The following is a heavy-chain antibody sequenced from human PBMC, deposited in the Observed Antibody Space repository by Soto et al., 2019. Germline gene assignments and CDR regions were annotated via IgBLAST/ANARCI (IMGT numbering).Heavy chain of an antibody. CDR2: ISGSGGST. Sequence: GGSLRLSCAASGFTFGSYAMSWVRQAPGKGLEWVTAISGSGGSTYYADTVKGRFTISRDNSKNTLYLQMNSLRAEDTAVYYYMKDRKGYSISGNYFDYLCQGTLVT. CDR1: GFTFGSYA. J-gene: IGHJ4*02. V-gene: IGHV3-23*01. CDR3: MKDRKGYSISGNYFDY. D-gene: IGHD5-12*01.